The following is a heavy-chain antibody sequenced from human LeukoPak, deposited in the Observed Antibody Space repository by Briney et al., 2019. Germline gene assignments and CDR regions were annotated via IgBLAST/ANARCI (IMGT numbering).Heavy chain of an antibody. CDR1: GYSFTSYW. D-gene: IGHD2-15*01. Sequence: GESLKISCQGSGYSFTSYWIGWVRQMPGKGLEWMGIIYPADSDIRYSPSFQGQVTISADKSISTAYLQWSSLKASDTAMYYCARQEYCSGGSCYTWFDPWGQGTLVTVSS. CDR2: IYPADSDI. CDR3: ARQEYCSGGSCYTWFDP. V-gene: IGHV5-51*01. J-gene: IGHJ5*02.